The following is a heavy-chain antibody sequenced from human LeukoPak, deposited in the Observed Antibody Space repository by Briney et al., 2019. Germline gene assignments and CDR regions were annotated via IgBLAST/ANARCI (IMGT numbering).Heavy chain of an antibody. CDR3: ARQRCSSTSCYTFEGYHFDY. Sequence: GESLKISCKGSGYSFISYWIGWVRQMPGKGLEWMGIIYPGDSDTRYSPSFQGQVTISADKSISTAYLQWSSLKASDTAMYYCARQRCSSTSCYTFEGYHFDYWGQGTLVTVSS. CDR1: GYSFISYW. CDR2: IYPGDSDT. D-gene: IGHD2-2*02. J-gene: IGHJ4*02. V-gene: IGHV5-51*01.